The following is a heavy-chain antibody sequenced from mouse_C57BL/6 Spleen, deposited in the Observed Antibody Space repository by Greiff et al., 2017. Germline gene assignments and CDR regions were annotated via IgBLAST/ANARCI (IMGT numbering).Heavy chain of an antibody. CDR2: ISSGGSTI. CDR3: AGRLRNRQVDG. V-gene: IGHV5-17*01. J-gene: IGHJ1*03. CDR1: GFTFSDYG. Sequence: EVMLVESGGGLVKPGGSLKLSCAASGFTFSDYGMHWVRQAPGKGLEWVAYISSGGSTIYYADTVKGRFTISRDNANNTLFLQMTSLRSEDAAIYYCAGRLRNRQVDGWGTGTTVTVSS.